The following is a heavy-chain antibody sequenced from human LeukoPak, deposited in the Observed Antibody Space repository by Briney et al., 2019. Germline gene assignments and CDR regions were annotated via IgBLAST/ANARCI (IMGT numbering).Heavy chain of an antibody. J-gene: IGHJ4*02. CDR3: AREGTYSSSSLL. D-gene: IGHD6-6*01. V-gene: IGHV3-21*01. Sequence: GGPLRLSCAASGFTFSSYSMNWVRQAPGKGLEWVSSISSSSSYIYYADSVKGRFTISRDNAKNSLYLQMNSLRAEDTAVYYCAREGTYSSSSLLWGQGTLVTVSS. CDR1: GFTFSSYS. CDR2: ISSSSSYI.